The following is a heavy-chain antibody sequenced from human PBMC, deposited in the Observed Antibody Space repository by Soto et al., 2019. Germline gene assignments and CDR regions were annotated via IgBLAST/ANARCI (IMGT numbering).Heavy chain of an antibody. CDR3: PIYWASPVPCDY. CDR1: GYTFTSYG. V-gene: IGHV1-18*01. Sequence: QVQLVQSGAEVKKPGASVKVSCKASGYTFTSYGISWVRQAPGQGLEWMGWISAYNGNTNYAKKLHGRATMTTDTSTSSAYVALRSMRPHDTAVHDCPIYWASPVPCDYGGQEPLVTVSS. J-gene: IGHJ4*02. CDR2: ISAYNGNT. D-gene: IGHD2-15*01.